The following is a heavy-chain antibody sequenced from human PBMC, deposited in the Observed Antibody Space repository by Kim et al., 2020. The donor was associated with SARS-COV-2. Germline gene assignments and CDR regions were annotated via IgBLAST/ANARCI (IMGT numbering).Heavy chain of an antibody. J-gene: IGHJ6*02. V-gene: IGHV1-2*06. CDR1: GYTFTGYY. CDR2: INTNSGGT. CDR3: ASIAAAGRGGWGDYYYYYGMDV. D-gene: IGHD6-13*01. Sequence: ASVKVSCKASGYTFTGYYMHWVRQAPGQGLEWMGRINTNSGGTNYAQKFQGRVTMTRDTSISTAYMELSRLRSDDTAVYYCASIAAAGRGGWGDYYYYYGMDVWGQGTTVTVSS.